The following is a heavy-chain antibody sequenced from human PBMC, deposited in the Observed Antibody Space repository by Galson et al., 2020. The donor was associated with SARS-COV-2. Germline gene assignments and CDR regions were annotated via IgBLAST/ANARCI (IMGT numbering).Heavy chain of an antibody. V-gene: IGHV2-5*02. D-gene: IGHD3-10*01. J-gene: IGHJ5*02. Sequence: KMSGPTLVKPTQTLTLTCTFSGFSLSTSGVGVGWIRQPPGKALEWLALIYWDDDKRYSPSLKSRLTITKDTSKNQVVLTMTNMDPVDTATYYCAHSLPGSYYKARNWFDPWGQGTLVTVSS. CDR2: IYWDDDK. CDR1: GFSLSTSGVG. CDR3: AHSLPGSYYKARNWFDP.